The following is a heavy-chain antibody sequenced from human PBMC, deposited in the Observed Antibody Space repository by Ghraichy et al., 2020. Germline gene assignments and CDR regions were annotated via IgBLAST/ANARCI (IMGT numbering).Heavy chain of an antibody. J-gene: IGHJ4*02. CDR3: AKRAWHAESGICPFDY. V-gene: IGHV3-23*01. CDR1: GFTFSSHV. Sequence: LSLTCAASGFTFSSHVMSWVRQAPGKGLEWVSRISGSGGGTHYADSVKGRFTISRDNSKNTLYLQMNSLRAEDTAVYYCAKRAWHAESGICPFDYWGQGTLVTVSS. CDR2: ISGSGGGT. D-gene: IGHD3-10*01.